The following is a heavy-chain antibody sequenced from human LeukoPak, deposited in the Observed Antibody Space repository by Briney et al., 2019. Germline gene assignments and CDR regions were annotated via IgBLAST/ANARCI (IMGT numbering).Heavy chain of an antibody. J-gene: IGHJ6*02. CDR1: GFTVSSNY. Sequence: GGSLRLSCAASGFTVSSNYMSWVRQAPGKGLEWVSVIYSGGSTYYADSVKGRFTISRDNSKNTLYLQMNSLRAEDTAVYYCARDLYYYGSGSFGKYYYYGMDVWGQGTTVTVSS. V-gene: IGHV3-66*01. CDR3: ARDLYYYGSGSFGKYYYYGMDV. D-gene: IGHD3-10*01. CDR2: IYSGGST.